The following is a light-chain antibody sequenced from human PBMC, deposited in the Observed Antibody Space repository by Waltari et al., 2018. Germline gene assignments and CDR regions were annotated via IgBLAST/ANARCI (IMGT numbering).Light chain of an antibody. J-gene: IGKJ2*01. V-gene: IGKV1-39*01. CDR2: VAS. CDR3: QQSYTTAFT. Sequence: IQMTQSPSSLPASVGDRVPITCRASQSISSSLNWYQQIPGKAPKLLIYVASTLRSGVPSRFSGSGSGTDFSLTISSLQPEDFATYYCQQSYTTAFTFGQGTKLEIK. CDR1: QSISSS.